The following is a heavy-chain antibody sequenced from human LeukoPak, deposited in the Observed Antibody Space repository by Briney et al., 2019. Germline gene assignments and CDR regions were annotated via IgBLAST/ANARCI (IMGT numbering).Heavy chain of an antibody. D-gene: IGHD6-19*01. CDR3: ARTTSGCPDY. CDR1: GYTFTSYG. V-gene: IGHV1-18*01. Sequence: ASVKVSCKASGYTFTSYGITWVRQAPGQGFEWMGWISTYNGDTNYAQKLQGRVTMTTDTSSTTSYMELRSLRSDDTAVYYCARTTSGCPDYWGQGTLVTVSS. J-gene: IGHJ4*02. CDR2: ISTYNGDT.